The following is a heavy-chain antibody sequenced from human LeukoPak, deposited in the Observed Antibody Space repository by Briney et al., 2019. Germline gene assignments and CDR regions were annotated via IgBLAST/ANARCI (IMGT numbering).Heavy chain of an antibody. CDR2: MNPNSGDT. Sequence: SVKVSCKASGYTFTTYDITWVRQATGQGLEWMGWMNPNSGDTAYAQKLQGRVTMTTDTSTSTAYMELRSLRSDDTAVYYCARDGGGIAAAGPDYWGQGTLVTVSS. D-gene: IGHD6-13*01. CDR3: ARDGGGIAAAGPDY. J-gene: IGHJ4*02. V-gene: IGHV1-8*01. CDR1: GYTFTTYD.